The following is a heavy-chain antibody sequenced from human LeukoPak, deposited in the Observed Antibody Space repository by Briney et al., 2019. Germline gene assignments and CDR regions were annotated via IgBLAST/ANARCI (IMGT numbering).Heavy chain of an antibody. CDR2: ISSSCSCI. J-gene: IGHJ4*02. V-gene: IGHV3-21*01. CDR1: GFTFSSYS. D-gene: IGHD3-16*01. CDR3: ARSSSASRY. Sequence: GGPLRLSCAASGFTFSSYSMNWVRQAPGKGLQWISSISSSCSCIYYADSVKGRYTISRDNAKNSMYLEMNRLSAEDTAVHYCARSSSASRYWGQGTLVAVSS.